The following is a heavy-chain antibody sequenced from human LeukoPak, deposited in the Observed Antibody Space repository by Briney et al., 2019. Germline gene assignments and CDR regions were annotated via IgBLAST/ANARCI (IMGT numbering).Heavy chain of an antibody. V-gene: IGHV1-2*02. CDR2: INPNSGGT. CDR3: ARSILFGGVIDPIDY. CDR1: GYTFTGYY. J-gene: IGHJ4*02. Sequence: ASVKVSCKASGYTFTGYYMHWVRQAPGQGLEWMGWINPNSGGTNYAQKFQGRVTMTRDTSISTAYMELSRLRSDVTAVYYCARSILFGGVIDPIDYWGQGTLVTVSS. D-gene: IGHD3-16*02.